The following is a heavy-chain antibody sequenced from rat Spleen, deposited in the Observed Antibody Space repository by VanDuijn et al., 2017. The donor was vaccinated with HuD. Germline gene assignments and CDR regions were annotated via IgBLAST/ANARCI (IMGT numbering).Heavy chain of an antibody. J-gene: IGHJ1*01. D-gene: IGHD2-2*01. CDR3: ARAGYLRDWYFDF. CDR1: GFTFNNYD. V-gene: IGHV5-25*01. Sequence: EVQLVESGGGLVQPGRSMRLSCAASGFTFNNYDMAWVRQAPTKGLEWVATISSDGSNTYYRDSVKGRFFISRDNANNTLYLQMDNLRSEDAATYYCARAGYLRDWYFDFWGPGTVVTVSS. CDR2: ISSDGSNT.